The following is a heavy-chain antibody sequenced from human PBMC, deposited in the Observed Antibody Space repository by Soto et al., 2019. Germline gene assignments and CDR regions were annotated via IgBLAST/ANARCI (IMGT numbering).Heavy chain of an antibody. CDR1: GFTFSSYG. CDR3: ASLIAAATATRGPNFDY. D-gene: IGHD6-13*01. J-gene: IGHJ4*02. V-gene: IGHV3-33*01. CDR2: IWYDGSNK. Sequence: PGGSLRLSCAASGFTFSSYGMHWVRQAPGKGLEWVAVIWYDGSNKYYADSVKGRFTISRDNSKNTLYLQMNSLRAEDTAVYYCASLIAAATATRGPNFDYWGQGTLVTVSS.